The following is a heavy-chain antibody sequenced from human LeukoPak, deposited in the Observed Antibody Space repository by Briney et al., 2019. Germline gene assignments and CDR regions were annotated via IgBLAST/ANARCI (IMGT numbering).Heavy chain of an antibody. CDR2: IKSKTDDGTT. CDR1: GFTFRNAW. J-gene: IGHJ4*02. D-gene: IGHD3-22*01. CDR3: VAGYYYDSSGYYYWSY. Sequence: GGSLTLSCAASGFTFRNAWMSWVRQAPGMGLEWVGRIKSKTDDGTTDYAAPVKGRFTISRDDSKNTLFLQMNSLKTDDTAVYYCVAGYYYDSSGYYYWSYWGQGTLVTDPS. V-gene: IGHV3-15*01.